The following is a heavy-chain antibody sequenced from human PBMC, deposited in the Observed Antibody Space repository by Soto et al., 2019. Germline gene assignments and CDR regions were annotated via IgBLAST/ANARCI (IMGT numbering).Heavy chain of an antibody. CDR3: ARDRYCSGGGCYGFDP. J-gene: IGHJ5*02. CDR1: GGSISSYY. Sequence: TLSLTCTVSGGSISSYYCSWIRQPPGKGLEWIGYIYDSGSTNYNPSLKSRVTISVDMSKNQFSLKLSSVTAADTAVYYCARDRYCSGGGCYGFDPWGQGTLVTVSS. CDR2: IYDSGST. D-gene: IGHD2-15*01. V-gene: IGHV4-59*01.